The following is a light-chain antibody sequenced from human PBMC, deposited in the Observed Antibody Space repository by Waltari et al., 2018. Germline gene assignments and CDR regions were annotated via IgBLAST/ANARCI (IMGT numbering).Light chain of an antibody. V-gene: IGKV3-20*01. CDR1: QSVSRT. Sequence: EIVFTQSPGTLSLSPGERATLSLRASQSVSRTLAWYQQKPGQAPRLLIYDASSSATGIQDRFSGSGSGTDFSFTISRLEPEDFAVYYCQKYGTVPATFGEGTKVEIK. J-gene: IGKJ4*02. CDR3: QKYGTVPAT. CDR2: DAS.